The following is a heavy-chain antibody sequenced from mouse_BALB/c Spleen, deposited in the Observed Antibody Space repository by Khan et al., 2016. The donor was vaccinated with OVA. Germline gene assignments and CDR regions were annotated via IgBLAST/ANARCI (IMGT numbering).Heavy chain of an antibody. CDR2: ISSDGDYT. CDR3: ARSPYGNFAY. J-gene: IGHJ3*01. D-gene: IGHD2-1*01. Sequence: EVMLVESGGGLVKPGGSLKLSCAASGFTFSTYAMSWVRQTPEKRLEWVATISSDGDYTYYPENVTGRFTISRDNAKNTLYLQMSSLRSDDTAMYYCARSPYGNFAYWGQGTLVTVSA. CDR1: GFTFSTYA. V-gene: IGHV5-9-1*01.